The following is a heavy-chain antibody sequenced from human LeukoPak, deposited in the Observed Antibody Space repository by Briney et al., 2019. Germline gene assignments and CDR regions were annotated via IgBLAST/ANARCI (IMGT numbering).Heavy chain of an antibody. CDR3: ARGRYYYDSSGYPYYFDY. CDR1: GGTFSSYA. D-gene: IGHD3-22*01. V-gene: IGHV1-69*01. J-gene: IGHJ4*02. CDR2: IIPIFGTA. Sequence: SVTVSCTASGGTFSSYAISWVRQAPGQGLEWMGGIIPIFGTANYAQKFQGRVTITADESTSTAYMELSSLRSEDTAVYYCARGRYYYDSSGYPYYFDYWGQGTLVTVSS.